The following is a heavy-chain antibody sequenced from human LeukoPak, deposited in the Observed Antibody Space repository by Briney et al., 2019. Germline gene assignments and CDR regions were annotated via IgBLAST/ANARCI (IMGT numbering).Heavy chain of an antibody. J-gene: IGHJ6*02. V-gene: IGHV3-21*01. D-gene: IGHD3-10*01. CDR2: ISSSSSYI. CDR3: ARVGYYYGSGKHYGMDV. CDR1: GFTFSSYS. Sequence: GGSLRLSCAASGFTFSSYSMNWVRQAPGKGLEWVSSISSSSSYIYYADSVKGRFTISRDNAKNSLYLQMNSLRAEDTAVYYCARVGYYYGSGKHYGMDVWGQGTTVTVSS.